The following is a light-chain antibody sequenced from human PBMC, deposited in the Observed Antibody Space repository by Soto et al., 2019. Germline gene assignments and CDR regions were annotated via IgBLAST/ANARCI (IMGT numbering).Light chain of an antibody. Sequence: ERVLTQSPTTLSVSPGARPTLACRASESVSSNLAWFQHKPGQAPRLIIYAASTKATGVPARFTGSGYRTDFNLTITSLQSEDFAVYYCQQYYHWPRTFGQGTKVDIK. CDR3: QQYYHWPRT. CDR2: AAS. J-gene: IGKJ1*01. V-gene: IGKV3-15*01. CDR1: ESVSSN.